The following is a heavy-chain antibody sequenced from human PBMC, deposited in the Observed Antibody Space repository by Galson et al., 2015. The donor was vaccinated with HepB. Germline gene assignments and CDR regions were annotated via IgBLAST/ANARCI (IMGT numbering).Heavy chain of an antibody. CDR2: ISSSGSTI. V-gene: IGHV3-48*03. D-gene: IGHD6-6*01. J-gene: IGHJ4*02. Sequence: SLRLSCAASGFTFSSYEMNWVRQAPGKGLEWVSYISSSGSTIYYADSVKGRFTISRDNAKSSLYLQMNSLRAEDTAVYYCARGGAYRSSDYWGQGTLVTVSS. CDR3: ARGGAYRSSDY. CDR1: GFTFSSYE.